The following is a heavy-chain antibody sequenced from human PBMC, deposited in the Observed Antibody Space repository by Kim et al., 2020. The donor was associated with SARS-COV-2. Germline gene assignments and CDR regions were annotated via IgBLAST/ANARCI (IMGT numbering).Heavy chain of an antibody. CDR1: GFIFSDYT. V-gene: IGHV3-48*02. CDR2: ITSSSSVI. J-gene: IGHJ4*02. CDR3: ARNLGYSGGYTSDY. D-gene: IGHD3-22*01. Sequence: GGSLRLSCAASGFIFSDYTMNWVRQAPGKGLEWISCITSSSSVIYYADSVRGRFTISRDNAKNSLFLQMNSLRDEDTAVYYCARNLGYSGGYTSDYWGQG.